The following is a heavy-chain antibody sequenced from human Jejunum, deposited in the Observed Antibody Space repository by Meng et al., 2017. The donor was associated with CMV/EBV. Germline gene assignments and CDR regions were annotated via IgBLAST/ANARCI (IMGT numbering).Heavy chain of an antibody. CDR1: FTFDDYS. CDR2: VRWDGRTT. CDR3: AKDIDSGDYFYGMDV. Sequence: FTFDDYSMHWVRQVPGRGLEWVSLVRWDGRTTYYADSVKGRFTISRDNRKNSLHLQMNSLRVEDTAFYYCAKDIDSGDYFYGMDVWGQGTKVTVSS. V-gene: IGHV3-43D*03. J-gene: IGHJ6*02.